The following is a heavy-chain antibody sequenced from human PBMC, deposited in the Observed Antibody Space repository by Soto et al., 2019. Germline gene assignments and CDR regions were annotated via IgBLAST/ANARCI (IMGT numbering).Heavy chain of an antibody. CDR1: GFTFSSYA. Sequence: EVQLLESGGGLVQPGGSLRLSCAASGFTFSSYAMSWVRQAPGKGLEWVSAISGSGGSTYYADSVKGRFTISRDNSKNTLYLQMNSLRADDTAVYYCAKDRNSRYYFDYWGQGTLVTVSS. V-gene: IGHV3-23*01. D-gene: IGHD2-21*01. CDR3: AKDRNSRYYFDY. CDR2: ISGSGGST. J-gene: IGHJ4*02.